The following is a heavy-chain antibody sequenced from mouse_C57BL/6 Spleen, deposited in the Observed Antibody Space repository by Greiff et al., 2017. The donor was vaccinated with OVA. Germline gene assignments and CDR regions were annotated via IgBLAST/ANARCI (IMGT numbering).Heavy chain of an antibody. J-gene: IGHJ2*01. D-gene: IGHD1-1*01. CDR1: GYSITSGYY. CDR2: ISYDGSN. V-gene: IGHV3-6*01. Sequence: VQLKESGPGLVKPSQSLSLTCSVTGYSITSGYYWNWIRQFPGNKLEWMGYISYDGSNNYNPSLKNRISITRDTSKNQFFLKLNSVTTEDTATYYCAREVTTGFDYWGQGTTLTVSS. CDR3: AREVTTGFDY.